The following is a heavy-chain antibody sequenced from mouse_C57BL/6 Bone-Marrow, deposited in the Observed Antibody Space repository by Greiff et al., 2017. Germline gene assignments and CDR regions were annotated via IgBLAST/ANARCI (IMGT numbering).Heavy chain of an antibody. J-gene: IGHJ4*01. V-gene: IGHV1-69*01. D-gene: IGHD2-4*01. CDR2: IDPSDSYT. CDR1: GYTFTSYW. Sequence: VKLQQPGAELVMPGASVKLSCKASGYTFTSYWMHWVKQRPGQGLEWIGEIDPSDSYTNYNQKFKGKSTLTVDKSSSTAYMQLSSLTSEDSAVYYCAREGNYDYFYAMDYWGQGTSVTVSS. CDR3: AREGNYDYFYAMDY.